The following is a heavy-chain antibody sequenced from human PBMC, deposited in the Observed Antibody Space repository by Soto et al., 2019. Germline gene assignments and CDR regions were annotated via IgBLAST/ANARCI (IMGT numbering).Heavy chain of an antibody. V-gene: IGHV3-48*01. D-gene: IGHD3-22*01. CDR1: GCPFRNYG. J-gene: IGHJ3*01. CDR3: ARDQLYYNDISGRPLNVFDV. CDR2: IGLGGSTK. Sequence: GGSLRLSCAASGCPFRNYGMNWCRHAPGKGREWVSYIGLGGSTKYYADSVEGRFTISRDNAKNSLYLKMNRLRAEDTAVYYCARDQLYYNDISGRPLNVFDVWGQGTMVTVSS.